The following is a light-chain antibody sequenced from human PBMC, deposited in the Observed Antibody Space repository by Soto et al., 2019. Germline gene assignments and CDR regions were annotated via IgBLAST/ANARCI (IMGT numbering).Light chain of an antibody. V-gene: IGLV2-14*01. CDR3: SSHTNFNTRACV. CDR1: SGDIGSYNR. J-gene: IGLJ1*01. CDR2: EVT. Sequence: QSALTQPASVSGSPGQSITISCTGTSGDIGSYNRVSWYKQHPGNAPKLIIYEVTDRPSGVSNRFSGSKSGNKASLTMSGLQAEDEAEYYCSSHTNFNTRACVFGTGTKVTVL.